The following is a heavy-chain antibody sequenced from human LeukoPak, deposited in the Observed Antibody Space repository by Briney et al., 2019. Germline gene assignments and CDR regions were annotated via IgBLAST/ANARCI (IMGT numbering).Heavy chain of an antibody. CDR3: AREGQQLELAY. Sequence: GGSLRLSCAASGFTFSSYWMHWVRQAPGKGLVWVSAISGSGGSTYYADSVKGRFTISRDNSKNTLYLQMNSLRAEDTAVYYCAREGQQLELAYWGQGTLVTVSS. J-gene: IGHJ4*02. V-gene: IGHV3-23*01. D-gene: IGHD6-13*01. CDR2: ISGSGGST. CDR1: GFTFSSYW.